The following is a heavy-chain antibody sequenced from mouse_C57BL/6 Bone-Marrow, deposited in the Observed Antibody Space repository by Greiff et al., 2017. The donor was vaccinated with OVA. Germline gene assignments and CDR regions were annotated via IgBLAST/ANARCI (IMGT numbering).Heavy chain of an antibody. CDR2: INPYNGGT. J-gene: IGHJ3*01. Sequence: EVQLQQSGPVLVKPGASVKMSCKASGYTFTDYYMNWVKQSHGKSLEWIGVINPYNGGTSYNQKFKGKATLTVDKSSSTAYMELNSLTSEDSAVYYCASPSPRFAYWGQGTLVTVSA. CDR1: GYTFTDYY. V-gene: IGHV1-19*01. CDR3: ASPSPRFAY.